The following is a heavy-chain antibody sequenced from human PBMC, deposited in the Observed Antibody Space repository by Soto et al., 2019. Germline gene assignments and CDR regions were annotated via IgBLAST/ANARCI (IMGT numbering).Heavy chain of an antibody. V-gene: IGHV1-18*04. CDR1: GYTFTSYG. J-gene: IGHJ3*02. D-gene: IGHD2-15*01. CDR3: ARDSSVYCSGGSCYSDAFDI. Sequence: GESLKISCKASGYTFTSYGISWVRQAPGQGLEWLGWISAYNGNTNYAQKLQGRVTMTTDTSTSTTYMELRSLRSDDTAVYYCARDSSVYCSGGSCYSDAFDIWGQGTMVTVSS. CDR2: ISAYNGNT.